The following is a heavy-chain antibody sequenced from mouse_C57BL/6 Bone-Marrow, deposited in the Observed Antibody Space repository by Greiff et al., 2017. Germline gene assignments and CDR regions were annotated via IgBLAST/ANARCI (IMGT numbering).Heavy chain of an antibody. CDR1: GYAFTNYL. Sequence: QVQLQQSGAELVRPGTSVKVSCKASGYAFTNYLIEWVKQRPGQGLEWIGVINPGSGGTNYNEKFKGKATLTADKSSSTAYMQLSSLTSEDSAVYFCARVKQGVHYFDYWGQGTTLTVSS. V-gene: IGHV1-54*01. D-gene: IGHD2-14*01. CDR3: ARVKQGVHYFDY. CDR2: INPGSGGT. J-gene: IGHJ2*01.